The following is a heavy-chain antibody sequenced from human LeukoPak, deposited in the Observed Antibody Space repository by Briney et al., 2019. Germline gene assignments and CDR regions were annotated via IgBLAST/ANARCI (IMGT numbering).Heavy chain of an antibody. Sequence: GGSLRLSCAASGFIFREYAMTWVRQAPGKGLEWVSSITASDYTTYADSVKGRFTISRDNSKNALYLQMDSLRGDDTALYHCARDPNGDYIGAFDNWGQGTMVTVSS. D-gene: IGHD4-17*01. CDR1: GFIFREYA. CDR3: ARDPNGDYIGAFDN. V-gene: IGHV3-23*01. CDR2: ITASDYTT. J-gene: IGHJ3*02.